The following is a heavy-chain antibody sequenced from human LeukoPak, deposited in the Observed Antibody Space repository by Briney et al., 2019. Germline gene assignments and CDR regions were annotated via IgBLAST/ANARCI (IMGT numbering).Heavy chain of an antibody. Sequence: ASVKVSCKASGYTFTGYYMHWVRQAPGQGLEWMGWINPNSGGTNCAQKFQGRVTMTRDTSISTAYMELSRLRSDDTAMYYCARGPVPRYYYDSSGYYVPWGQGTLVTVSS. V-gene: IGHV1-2*02. CDR2: INPNSGGT. CDR3: ARGPVPRYYYDSSGYYVP. D-gene: IGHD3-22*01. J-gene: IGHJ5*02. CDR1: GYTFTGYY.